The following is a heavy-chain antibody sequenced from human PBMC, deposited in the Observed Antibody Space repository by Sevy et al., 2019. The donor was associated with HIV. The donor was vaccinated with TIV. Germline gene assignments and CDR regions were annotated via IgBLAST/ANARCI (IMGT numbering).Heavy chain of an antibody. V-gene: IGHV3-21*01. J-gene: IGHJ6*02. CDR1: GFTFNTYS. CDR3: ARDAARITMVQGVMAYYYGMDV. D-gene: IGHD3-10*01. CDR2: ISSSSNYI. Sequence: GGSLRLSCAASGFTFNTYSINWVRQAPGKGLEWVSSISSSSNYIYYADSVKGRFTISRDNAKDSLYLQMNSLRAEDTAVYYCARDAARITMVQGVMAYYYGMDVWGQGTTVTVSS.